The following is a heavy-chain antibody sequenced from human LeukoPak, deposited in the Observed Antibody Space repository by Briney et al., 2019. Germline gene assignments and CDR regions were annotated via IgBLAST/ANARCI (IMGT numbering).Heavy chain of an antibody. CDR1: GGSFSGYY. D-gene: IGHD3-10*02. CDR3: ARAAIYGADAFDI. Sequence: PSETLSLTCAVYGGSFSGYYWSWIRQPPGKGLEWIGEINHSGSTNYNPSLKSRVTISVDPSKNQFPLKLSSVTAADTAVYYCARAAIYGADAFDIWGQGTMVTVSS. J-gene: IGHJ3*02. CDR2: INHSGST. V-gene: IGHV4-34*01.